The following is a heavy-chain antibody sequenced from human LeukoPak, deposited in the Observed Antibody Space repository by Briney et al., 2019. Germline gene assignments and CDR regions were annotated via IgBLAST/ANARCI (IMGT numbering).Heavy chain of an antibody. D-gene: IGHD3-10*01. CDR1: GFTFSTYN. V-gene: IGHV3-66*01. Sequence: PGESLRLSCAASGFTFSTYNMNWVRQAPGKGLEWVSVIYSGGSTYYADSVKGRFTISRDNSKNTLYLQMNSLRAEDTAVYYCAQSQYYFGSGSHDYWGQGTLVTVSS. J-gene: IGHJ4*02. CDR2: IYSGGST. CDR3: AQSQYYFGSGSHDY.